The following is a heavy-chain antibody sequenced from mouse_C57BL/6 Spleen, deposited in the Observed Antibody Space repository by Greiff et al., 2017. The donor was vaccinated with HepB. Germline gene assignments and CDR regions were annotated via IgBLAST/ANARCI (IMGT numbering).Heavy chain of an antibody. CDR1: GYTFTSYW. D-gene: IGHD2-4*01. CDR3: ARSGDYDEAGRFAY. J-gene: IGHJ3*01. CDR2: IHPNSGST. V-gene: IGHV1-64*01. Sequence: QVQLQQPGAELVKPGASVKLSCKASGYTFTSYWMHWVKQRPGQGLEWLGMIHPNSGSTNYNEKFKSKATLTVDKSSSTAYMQLSSLTSEDSAVYYCARSGDYDEAGRFAYWGQGTLVTVSA.